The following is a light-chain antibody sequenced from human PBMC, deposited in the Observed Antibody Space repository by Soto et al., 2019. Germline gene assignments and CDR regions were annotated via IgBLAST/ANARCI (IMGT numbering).Light chain of an antibody. CDR3: QKYNSAPRIT. CDR2: AAS. Sequence: DIQMTQSPSSLSASVGDRVTITSRASQGISNYLAWYQQKPGKVPKLLIYAASTLQSGVPSRFSGSGSGTDFTLTISSLQPEDVATYYCQKYNSAPRITFGPGTKVDIK. J-gene: IGKJ3*01. V-gene: IGKV1-27*01. CDR1: QGISNY.